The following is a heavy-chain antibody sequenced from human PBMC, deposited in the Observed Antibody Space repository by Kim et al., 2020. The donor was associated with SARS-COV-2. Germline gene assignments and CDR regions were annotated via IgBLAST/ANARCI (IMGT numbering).Heavy chain of an antibody. Sequence: GGSLRLSCAAPGFTFSSYGMHWVRQAPGKGLEWVAVISYDGSNKYYADSVKGRFSISRDNSKNTLYLQMNSLRAEDTAVYYCARDRYYDSSGYYYWGQGTLVTVSS. CDR2: ISYDGSNK. CDR3: ARDRYYDSSGYYY. D-gene: IGHD3-22*01. CDR1: GFTFSSYG. V-gene: IGHV3-33*05. J-gene: IGHJ4*02.